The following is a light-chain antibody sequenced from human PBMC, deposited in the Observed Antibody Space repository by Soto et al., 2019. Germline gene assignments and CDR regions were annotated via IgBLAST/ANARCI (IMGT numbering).Light chain of an antibody. V-gene: IGLV2-23*01. CDR3: CSYAGTNTYL. CDR1: SSDVVFYNL. Sequence: QSVLTQPASVSGSPGQSITISCTGTSSDVVFYNLVSWYQQHPGKAPKLMIYEGSKRPSGVSTRFSGSKSGNTASLTIAGLQAEDEADYYCCSYAGTNTYLLGTATKLTVL. J-gene: IGLJ1*01. CDR2: EGS.